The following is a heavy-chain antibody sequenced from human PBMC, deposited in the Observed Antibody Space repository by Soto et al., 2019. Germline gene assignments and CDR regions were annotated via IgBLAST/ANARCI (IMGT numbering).Heavy chain of an antibody. CDR2: IFYSGST. J-gene: IGHJ5*02. D-gene: IGHD6-6*01. V-gene: IGHV4-30-4*01. CDR1: GGSISSGDYY. Sequence: SETLSLTCTVSGGSISSGDYYWSWIRQPPGKGLEWIGYIFYSGSTYYSPSLKSRVTISVDTSKNQFSLKLGSVTPADTAVYYCARDIAARFNWFDPWGQGTLVTVSS. CDR3: ARDIAARFNWFDP.